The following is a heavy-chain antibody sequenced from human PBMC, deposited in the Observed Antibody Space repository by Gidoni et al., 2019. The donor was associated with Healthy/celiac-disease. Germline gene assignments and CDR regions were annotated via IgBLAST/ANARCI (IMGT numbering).Heavy chain of an antibody. V-gene: IGHV4-38-2*02. Sequence: QVQLQESGPGLVKPPETLSLTCTVPGYSISSGYYWRWIRQPPGKGLEWSGSIYHSGGTYYNPSLKSRVTVSIATSKNQFSLRLGSVTAADTAVYYCARRRGSYYFDYWGQGTLVTVSS. CDR3: ARRRGSYYFDY. D-gene: IGHD1-26*01. CDR1: GYSISSGYY. CDR2: IYHSGGT. J-gene: IGHJ4*02.